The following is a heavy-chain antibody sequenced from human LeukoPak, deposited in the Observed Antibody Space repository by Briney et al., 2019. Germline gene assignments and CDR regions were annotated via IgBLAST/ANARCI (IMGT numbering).Heavy chain of an antibody. CDR3: ARDGAAAATDY. D-gene: IGHD6-13*01. CDR1: GYTFTSYG. J-gene: IGHJ4*02. Sequence: VASVKVSCKASGYTFTSYGISWVRQAPGQGLEWMGWINTNTGNPTYAQGFTGRFVFSLDTSVSTAYLQISSLKAEDTAVYYCARDGAAAATDYWGQGTLVTVSS. V-gene: IGHV7-4-1*02. CDR2: INTNTGNP.